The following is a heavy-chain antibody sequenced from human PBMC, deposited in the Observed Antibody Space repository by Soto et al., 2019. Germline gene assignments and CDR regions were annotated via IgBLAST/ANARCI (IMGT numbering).Heavy chain of an antibody. Sequence: SETLSLTCTVSGGSISSPNFYWSWIRQHPGKGLEWIGYIYYSGTTYYNPTLKSRVTISVDTSKNQFSLKLTSVTAADTAVYHCARHVGNSPPGSWGQGTLVTVSS. CDR3: ARHVGNSPPGS. V-gene: IGHV4-31*03. CDR2: IYYSGTT. J-gene: IGHJ1*01. CDR1: GGSISSPNFY. D-gene: IGHD1-26*01.